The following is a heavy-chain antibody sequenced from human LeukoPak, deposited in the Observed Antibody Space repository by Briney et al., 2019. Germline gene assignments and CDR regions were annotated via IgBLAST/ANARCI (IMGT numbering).Heavy chain of an antibody. CDR2: IYYRGST. V-gene: IGHV4-59*01. J-gene: IGHJ3*02. D-gene: IGHD3-10*01. CDR1: GGSISSYY. CDR3: ARDLLPGVFDI. Sequence: SETLSLTRTVSGGSISSYYWSWIRQPPGKGLEWIGYIYYRGSTNYNPSLKSRVTIPVDTSKNQFSLKLSSVTAADTAVYYCARDLLPGVFDIWGQGTMVTVSS.